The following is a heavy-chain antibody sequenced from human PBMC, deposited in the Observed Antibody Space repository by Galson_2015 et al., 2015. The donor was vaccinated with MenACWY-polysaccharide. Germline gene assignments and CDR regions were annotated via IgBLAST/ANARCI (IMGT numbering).Heavy chain of an antibody. CDR2: IRNDEISK. V-gene: IGHV3-30*02. J-gene: IGHJ4*02. Sequence: SLRLSCAASGFNFRGNGMHWVRQAPGKGLEWVALIRNDEISKHYIDAVKGRFTISRDNSKNTLYLQMNSLRPEDTAVYYCARNRSRLDIAAASHWGQGALVTVSS. D-gene: IGHD6-13*01. CDR1: GFNFRGNG. CDR3: ARNRSRLDIAAASH.